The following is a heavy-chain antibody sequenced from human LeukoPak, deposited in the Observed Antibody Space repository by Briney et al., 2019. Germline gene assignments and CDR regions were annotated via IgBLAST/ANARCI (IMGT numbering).Heavy chain of an antibody. J-gene: IGHJ3*02. CDR2: IYPGDSDT. D-gene: IGHD2-15*01. Sequence: GESLKISCTGSGYSFTSYWIAWVRQMPGKGLEWMGIIYPGDSDTRYSPSFQGQVIISVDKSISTAYLQWSSLKASDTAIYYCARRGFCSGGDCFSAAFDIWGQGTMVTVSS. CDR1: GYSFTSYW. CDR3: ARRGFCSGGDCFSAAFDI. V-gene: IGHV5-51*01.